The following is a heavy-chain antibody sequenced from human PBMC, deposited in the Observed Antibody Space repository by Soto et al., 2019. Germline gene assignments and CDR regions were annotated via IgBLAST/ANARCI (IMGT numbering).Heavy chain of an antibody. Sequence: GGPLRLSCAASGFTFDDYAMHWVRQAPGKGLEWFSGISWNSGSIGYADSVKGRFTISRDNAKNSLYLQMNSLRAEDTAVYYCAKTPLLWFGELSYEPHYFDYWGQGTLVTVSS. V-gene: IGHV3-9*01. D-gene: IGHD3-10*01. CDR3: AKTPLLWFGELSYEPHYFDY. CDR1: GFTFDDYA. J-gene: IGHJ4*02. CDR2: ISWNSGSI.